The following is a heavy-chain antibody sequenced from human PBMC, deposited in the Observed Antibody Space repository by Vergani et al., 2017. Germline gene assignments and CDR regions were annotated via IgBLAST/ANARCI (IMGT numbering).Heavy chain of an antibody. CDR3: AREPNVEMATTSYFDY. V-gene: IGHV3-21*04. CDR2: IGSSGPYI. J-gene: IGHJ4*02. CDR1: GFTFSDFS. Sequence: VQLVESGGGLVKPGGSLRLSCAASGFTFSDFSMSWVRQAPGKGLEWVAFIGSSGPYINYADSVKGRFIISRDNTNNSLFLQLRSLRSEDTAVYYCAREPNVEMATTSYFDYWGQGTLVTVSS. D-gene: IGHD5-24*01.